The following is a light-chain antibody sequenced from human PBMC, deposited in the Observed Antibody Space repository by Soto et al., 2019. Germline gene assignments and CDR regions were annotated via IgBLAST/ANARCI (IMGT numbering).Light chain of an antibody. CDR3: QVWDITTDHYV. V-gene: IGLV3-21*04. J-gene: IGLJ1*01. CDR1: NIGSKR. Sequence: ELTQPPSVSVAPEKTARITCGGNNIGSKRVHWYRQKPGQAPVLVIYYDSDRPSGIPERFSGSNSGNTATLTISRVEAGDEADYYCQVWDITTDHYVFGTGTKLTVL. CDR2: YDS.